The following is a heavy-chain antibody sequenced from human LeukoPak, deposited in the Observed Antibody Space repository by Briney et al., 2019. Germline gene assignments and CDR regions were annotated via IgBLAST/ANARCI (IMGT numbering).Heavy chain of an antibody. D-gene: IGHD5-12*01. J-gene: IGHJ4*02. Sequence: GGSLRLSCAASGFTFSSYWMSWVRHAPGKGLEWVSAISASGAGTYYADPVKGRFTISRDNSKNTLYLQMNSLRAGDTAVYYCAKPSPWLDYWGQGTLVTVSS. CDR1: GFTFSSYW. CDR2: ISASGAGT. CDR3: AKPSPWLDY. V-gene: IGHV3-23*01.